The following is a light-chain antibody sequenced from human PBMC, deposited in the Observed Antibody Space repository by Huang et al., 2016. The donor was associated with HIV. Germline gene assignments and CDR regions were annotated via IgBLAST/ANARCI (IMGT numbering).Light chain of an antibody. CDR2: GAS. CDR1: QGISTW. CDR3: QQAHTFPLT. Sequence: DIQMTQSPSSVSASVGDRVTITCRASQGISTWVVWYQQKPGRAPKFLIYGASELQPGVPSRFSGSGSGTDFTLTISSLQPEDFATYYCQQAHTFPLTFGGGTKVEMK. J-gene: IGKJ4*01. V-gene: IGKV1D-12*01.